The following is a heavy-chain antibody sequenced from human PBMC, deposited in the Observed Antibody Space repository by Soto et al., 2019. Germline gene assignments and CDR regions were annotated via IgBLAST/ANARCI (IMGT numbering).Heavy chain of an antibody. J-gene: IGHJ4*02. V-gene: IGHV2-5*02. CDR2: IYWDDDK. Sequence: GLTLVNPTQTLTLTCTLSGFSLSTSGVGVGWIRQPPGKALEWLALIYWDDDKRYSPSLKSRLTITKDTFKNQVVLTMTNMDPVDTATYYCAHRRDYSNNVWGFDYWGQGTLVTVSS. CDR1: GFSLSTSGVG. CDR3: AHRRDYSNNVWGFDY. D-gene: IGHD4-4*01.